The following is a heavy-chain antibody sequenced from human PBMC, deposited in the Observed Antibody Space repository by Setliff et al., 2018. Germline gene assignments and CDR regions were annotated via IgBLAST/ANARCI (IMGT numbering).Heavy chain of an antibody. Sequence: SETLSLTCAASGGTFSDYYWTWIRQPPGKGLEWIGEINHSGSTNYNPSLKSLVSISVDTSKNQLSLTLSSVTAADTAVYYCVREGYSEYFQDWGRGTLVTVSS. CDR2: INHSGST. D-gene: IGHD1-1*01. V-gene: IGHV4-34*08. CDR3: VREGYSEYFQD. J-gene: IGHJ1*01. CDR1: GGTFSDYY.